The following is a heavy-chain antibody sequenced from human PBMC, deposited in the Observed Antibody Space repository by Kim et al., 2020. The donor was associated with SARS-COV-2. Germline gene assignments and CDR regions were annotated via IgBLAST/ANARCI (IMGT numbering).Heavy chain of an antibody. CDR1: GGSFSDYN. CDR2: INHSGSA. J-gene: IGHJ6*02. V-gene: IGHV4-34*01. Sequence: SETLSLTCAVYGGSFSDYNWSWIHQPPGKGLEWIGEINHSGSANVSPSLKSRVTISVDTSKSQFSLSLKSMTATDTAVYYCARGRAGVVPAPVLGLGPFYDYYAMDVWGRGTPVAVSS. D-gene: IGHD2-2*01. CDR3: ARGRAGVVPAPVLGLGPFYDYYAMDV.